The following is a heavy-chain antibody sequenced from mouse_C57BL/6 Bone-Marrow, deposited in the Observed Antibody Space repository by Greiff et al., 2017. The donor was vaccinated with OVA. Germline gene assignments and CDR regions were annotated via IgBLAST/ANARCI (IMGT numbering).Heavy chain of an antibody. D-gene: IGHD2-3*01. CDR1: GYTFTDYN. Sequence: EVQLQQSGPELVKPGASVKMSCKASGYTFTDYNMHWVKQSHGKSLEWIGYINPNNGGTSYNQKFKGKATLTVNKSSSTAYMEIRSLTSEDSAVYYCARGYYVLYFDYWGQGTTLTVSS. CDR3: ARGYYVLYFDY. CDR2: INPNNGGT. J-gene: IGHJ2*01. V-gene: IGHV1-22*01.